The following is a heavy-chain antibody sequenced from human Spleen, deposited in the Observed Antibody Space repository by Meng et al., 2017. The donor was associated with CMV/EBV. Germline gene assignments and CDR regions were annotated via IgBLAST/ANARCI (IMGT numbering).Heavy chain of an antibody. Sequence: CGASGFTVRSYSMIWVRQAPGKGLEWVSSITSSGGFTYYADSVKGRFTVSRDNARNSLYLQMNSLRVEDTAVYYCARDLWASSNLYWGQGTLVTVSS. CDR2: ITSSGGFT. CDR3: ARDLWASSNLY. CDR1: GFTVRSYS. D-gene: IGHD2-21*01. V-gene: IGHV3-21*01. J-gene: IGHJ4*02.